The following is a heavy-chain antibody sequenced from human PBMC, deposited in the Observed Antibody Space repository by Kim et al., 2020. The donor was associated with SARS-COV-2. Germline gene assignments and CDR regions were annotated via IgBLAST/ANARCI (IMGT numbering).Heavy chain of an antibody. CDR3: ARVPVTSGWYADL. V-gene: IGHV4-4*02. D-gene: IGHD6-19*01. CDR2: ISPTGST. CDR1: GAYINSNNW. J-gene: IGHJ4*02. Sequence: SETLSLTCSVSGAYINSNNWWSWFRQAPGKGLEWIAEISPTGSTNYNPSLNNRATISVDTPDNQFFLKVDSVTAADTAVYYCARVPVTSGWYADLWGQGTLVTVSS.